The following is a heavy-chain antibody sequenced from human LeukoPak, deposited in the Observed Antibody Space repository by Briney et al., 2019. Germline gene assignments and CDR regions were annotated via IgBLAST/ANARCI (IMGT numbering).Heavy chain of an antibody. Sequence: SETLSLTCAVSGDSISNNYLWRWVRQFPGKGLEYIGEIYRTGRTNYNPSLKSRVTISIDKSENQFSLNLRSVTAADTAVYYCGRHDYGDSSAAFDIWGQGTMVAVSS. D-gene: IGHD4-17*01. CDR2: IYRTGRT. CDR3: GRHDYGDSSAAFDI. J-gene: IGHJ3*02. V-gene: IGHV4-4*02. CDR1: GDSISNNYL.